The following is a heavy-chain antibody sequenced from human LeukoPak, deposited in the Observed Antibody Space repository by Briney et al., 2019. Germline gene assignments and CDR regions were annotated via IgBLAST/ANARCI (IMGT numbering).Heavy chain of an antibody. CDR2: INHSGST. J-gene: IGHJ4*02. V-gene: IGHV4-34*01. CDR3: ASKGYNYMVDY. D-gene: IGHD5-24*01. Sequence: SETLSLTCAVYGGSFSGYYWSWIRQPPGKGLEWIGEINHSGSTNYNPSLKSRVTISVDTSKNQFSLKLSSVTAADTAVYYCASKGYNYMVDYWGQGTLVTVSS. CDR1: GGSFSGYY.